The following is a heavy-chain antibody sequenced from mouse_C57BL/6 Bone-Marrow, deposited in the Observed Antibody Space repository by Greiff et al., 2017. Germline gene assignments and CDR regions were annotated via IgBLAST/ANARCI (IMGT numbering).Heavy chain of an antibody. CDR1: GYAFTNYL. CDR3: ARLIDDGYFDV. J-gene: IGHJ1*03. Sequence: VQLQESGAELVRPGTSVKVSCKASGYAFTNYLIEWVKQRPGQGLEWIGVINPGSGGTNYNEKFKGKATLTADKSSSTAYMQLSSLTSEDSAVYFCARLIDDGYFDVWGTGTTVTVSS. CDR2: INPGSGGT. V-gene: IGHV1-54*01.